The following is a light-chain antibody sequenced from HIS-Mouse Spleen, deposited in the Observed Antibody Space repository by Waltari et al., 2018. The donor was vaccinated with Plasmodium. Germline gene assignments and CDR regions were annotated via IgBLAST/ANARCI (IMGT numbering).Light chain of an antibody. CDR3: QQYDNLPPLFT. CDR1: QDISNY. V-gene: IGKV1-33*01. J-gene: IGKJ3*01. Sequence: DIQMTQSPSSLSASVGDSVTITCQASQDISNYLNWYQQKPGKAPKLLIYDESNLETGVPSRFSGSGSGTDFTFTISSLQPEDIATYYCQQYDNLPPLFTFGPGTKVDIK. CDR2: DES.